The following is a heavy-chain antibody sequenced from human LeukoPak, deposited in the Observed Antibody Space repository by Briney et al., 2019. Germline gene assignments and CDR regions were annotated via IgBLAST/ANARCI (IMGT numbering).Heavy chain of an antibody. V-gene: IGHV3-30*18. CDR3: AKDFRDGGGSGGSKTDY. Sequence: GGSLRLSCAASGFTFSSYGMHWVRQAPGKGLEGVAVISYDGSNKYYADSVKGRFTISRDNSKNTLYLQMNSLRAEDTAVYYCAKDFRDGGGSGGSKTDYWGQGTLVTVSS. J-gene: IGHJ4*02. CDR1: GFTFSSYG. CDR2: ISYDGSNK. D-gene: IGHD2-15*01.